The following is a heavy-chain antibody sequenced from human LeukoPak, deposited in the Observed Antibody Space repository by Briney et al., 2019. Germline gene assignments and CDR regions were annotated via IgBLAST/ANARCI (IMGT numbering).Heavy chain of an antibody. D-gene: IGHD2-2*01. CDR3: ARLVVPAATYYYYYYMDV. CDR1: GFTVSSNY. V-gene: IGHV3-7*01. CDR2: IKQDGSEK. J-gene: IGHJ6*03. Sequence: GGSLRLSCAASGFTVSSNYMSWVRQAPGKGLEWVANIKQDGSEKYCVDSVKGRFTISRDNAKNSLYLQMNSLRAEDTAVYYCARLVVPAATYYYYYYMDVWGKGTTVTVSS.